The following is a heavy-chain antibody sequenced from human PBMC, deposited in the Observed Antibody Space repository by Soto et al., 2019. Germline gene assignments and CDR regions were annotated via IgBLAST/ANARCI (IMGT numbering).Heavy chain of an antibody. J-gene: IGHJ5*02. Sequence: GGSLRLSXAISGFSVSSNYLSWVRQAPGKGLEWVSVHYSGGSTYYADSVQGRFTISRDKSNNTLYLQMRRVRAEDTAVYFCARHRHPRGAVGATSPLDPWGQGTQVTVSS. CDR3: ARHRHPRGAVGATSPLDP. D-gene: IGHD1-26*01. CDR2: HYSGGST. CDR1: GFSVSSNY. V-gene: IGHV3-53*01.